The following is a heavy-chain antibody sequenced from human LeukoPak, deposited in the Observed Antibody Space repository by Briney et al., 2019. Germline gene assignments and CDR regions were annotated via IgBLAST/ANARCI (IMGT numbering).Heavy chain of an antibody. CDR2: ISVYSGKT. V-gene: IGHV1-18*01. CDR1: GYTFTSYA. J-gene: IGHJ4*02. Sequence: ASVKVSCKASGYTFTSYAISWVRQVPGQGLEWMGWISVYSGKTDYPQKVQDRVTMTTDTSTNTAYMELRSLRSDDTAVYYCVRGIHSGNSGPYYFDYWGQGTLVTVSS. D-gene: IGHD1-26*01. CDR3: VRGIHSGNSGPYYFDY.